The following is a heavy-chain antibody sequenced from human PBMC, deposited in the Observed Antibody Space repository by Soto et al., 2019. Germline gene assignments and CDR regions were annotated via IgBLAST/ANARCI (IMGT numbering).Heavy chain of an antibody. CDR1: GPPFTSYY. Sequence: ASVKVSCKASGPPFTSYYFHWVRQAPGQGFEWMGIINPSDGSTTYGQKFQGRVTMTGDTSTTTVYMELSSLTSEDTAVYYCVRATATRSNVLVRRYYFDYWGQGTLVTVSS. J-gene: IGHJ4*02. CDR3: VRATATRSNVLVRRYYFDY. V-gene: IGHV1-46*01. D-gene: IGHD2-15*01. CDR2: INPSDGST.